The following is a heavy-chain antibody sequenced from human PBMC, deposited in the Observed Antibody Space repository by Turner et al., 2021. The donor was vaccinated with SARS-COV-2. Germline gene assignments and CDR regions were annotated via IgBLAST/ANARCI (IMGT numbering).Heavy chain of an antibody. V-gene: IGHV3-30*18. CDR2: TSYNGSNK. J-gene: IGHJ4*02. CDR1: GFTFSSYG. CDR3: AKQQGLYSNPMYYFDY. D-gene: IGHD4-4*01. Sequence: QVQQVASGEGVVQPGRSLRLSCVDSGFTFSSYGMHWVRQAPGKGMEWVAVTSYNGSNKYYADSVKCRFTISRDNSKNTLYLQMNSLRAEDTAVYYCAKQQGLYSNPMYYFDYWGQGTLVTVSS.